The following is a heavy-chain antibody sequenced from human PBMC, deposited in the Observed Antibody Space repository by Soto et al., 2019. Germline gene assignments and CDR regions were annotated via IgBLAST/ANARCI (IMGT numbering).Heavy chain of an antibody. CDR2: ISSSGSTI. CDR3: ARYGFYYDILTGYDY. V-gene: IGHV3-48*03. Sequence: PWGSLRLSCSASVFTCSSYEMNWLRQAPGKGLEWVSYISSSGSTIYYADSVKGRFTISRDNAKNSLYLQMNSLRAEDTAVYYCARYGFYYDILTGYDYWGQGTLVTVSS. J-gene: IGHJ4*02. D-gene: IGHD3-9*01. CDR1: VFTCSSYE.